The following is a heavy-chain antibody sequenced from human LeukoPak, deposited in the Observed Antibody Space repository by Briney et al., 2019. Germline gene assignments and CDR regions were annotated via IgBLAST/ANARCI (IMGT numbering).Heavy chain of an antibody. CDR3: ARATLDAAMVYWSFDL. J-gene: IGHJ2*01. CDR2: IHPSGGST. CDR1: GYTFTDHY. D-gene: IGHD5-18*01. V-gene: IGHV1-46*01. Sequence: ASVTLSCKASGYTFTDHYMHWVRQAPGQGLEWMGVIHPSGGSTAFAQKFQGRVSMTSDTSTSTVYVELRSPTSDDTAVYYCARATLDAAMVYWSFDLWGRGTLVTVSS.